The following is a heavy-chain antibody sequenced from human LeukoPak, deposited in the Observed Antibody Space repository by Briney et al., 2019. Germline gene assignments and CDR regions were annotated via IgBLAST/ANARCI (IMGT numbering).Heavy chain of an antibody. V-gene: IGHV3-20*01. D-gene: IGHD3-9*01. CDR1: GFTFDDYG. CDR3: AREGYVDGYFDWLTGDYYGMDV. Sequence: PGGSLRLSCAASGFTFDDYGMSWVRQAPGKGLEWVSGINWNGGSTGYADSVKGRFTISRDNAKNSLYLQMNSLRAEDTALYHCAREGYVDGYFDWLTGDYYGMDVWGQGTTVTVSS. CDR2: INWNGGST. J-gene: IGHJ6*02.